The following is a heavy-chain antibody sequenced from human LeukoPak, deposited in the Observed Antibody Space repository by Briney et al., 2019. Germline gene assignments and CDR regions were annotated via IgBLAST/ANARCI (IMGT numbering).Heavy chain of an antibody. Sequence: GASVKVSCKASGGTFSSYAISWARQAPGQGLEWMGGIIPIFGTANYAQKFQGRVTITTDESTSTAYMELSSLRSEDTAVYYCARAGDKYCSSTSCYNWFDPWGQGTLVTVSS. CDR2: IIPIFGTA. D-gene: IGHD2-2*01. J-gene: IGHJ5*02. CDR3: ARAGDKYCSSTSCYNWFDP. V-gene: IGHV1-69*05. CDR1: GGTFSSYA.